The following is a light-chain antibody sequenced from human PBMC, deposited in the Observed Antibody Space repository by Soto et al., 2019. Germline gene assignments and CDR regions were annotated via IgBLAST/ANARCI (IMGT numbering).Light chain of an antibody. J-gene: IGKJ5*01. V-gene: IGKV1-12*01. CDR3: QQTNIFPIT. CDR1: QGISSW. CDR2: AAS. Sequence: VGARGTLTCRASQGISSWLAWYQQKPGKAPKLLIYAASSLQSGVPSRFSGSGSGTDFTLTISSLHPEDFATYYCQQTNIFPITFGQGARLEIK.